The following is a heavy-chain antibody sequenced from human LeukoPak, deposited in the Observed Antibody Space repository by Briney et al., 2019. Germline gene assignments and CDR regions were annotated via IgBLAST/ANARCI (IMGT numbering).Heavy chain of an antibody. CDR1: GDSISNYY. CDR3: ARAKEGTSLVLSFKYHYYFLDV. Sequence: SQTLSLICTVSGDSISNYYWNWIRRAPGKGLEWIGYIFYSGGTNYNSSLKSRATISVDRSKNQFSLRLSSVTAAGTAVYYCARAKEGTSLVLSFKYHYYFLDVWGIGTTVTVSS. CDR2: IFYSGGT. D-gene: IGHD2-2*01. V-gene: IGHV4-59*12. J-gene: IGHJ6*04.